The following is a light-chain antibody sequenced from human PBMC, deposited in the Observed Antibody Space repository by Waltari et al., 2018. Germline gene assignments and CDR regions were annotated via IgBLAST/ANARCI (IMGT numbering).Light chain of an antibody. V-gene: IGKV1-39*01. CDR2: AAS. Sequence: DIQMTQSPSSLSASVGDRVTNTCRASHSISSYLNWYQQKPGKAPKLLNYAASSLQSGVPSRFSGSGSGTDFTLTISSLQPEDFATYYCQQSYSTPWTFGQGTKVEIK. CDR1: HSISSY. CDR3: QQSYSTPWT. J-gene: IGKJ1*01.